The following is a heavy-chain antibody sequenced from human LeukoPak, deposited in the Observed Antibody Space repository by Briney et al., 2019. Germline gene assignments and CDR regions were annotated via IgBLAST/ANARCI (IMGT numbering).Heavy chain of an antibody. V-gene: IGHV4-59*01. CDR2: IYSSGST. D-gene: IGHD3-16*01. J-gene: IGHJ2*01. CDR3: ARRGGRTRGFWYFDL. Sequence: SETLSLTCSVSGDSIRNNYWSWIRQPPGQGLEWIGYIYSSGSTTYNPSLKSRITIPVDTSKNQFSLNLSSVTAADTAVYYCARRGGRTRGFWYFDLWGRGTLVTVSS. CDR1: GDSIRNNY.